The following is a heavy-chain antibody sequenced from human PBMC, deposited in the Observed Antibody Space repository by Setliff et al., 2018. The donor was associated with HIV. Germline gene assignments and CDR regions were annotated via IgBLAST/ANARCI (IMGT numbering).Heavy chain of an antibody. Sequence: PGGSLRLSCAASGFRFSTYWMTWVRQAPGKGLEWVANIKQDGSEKYYVDSVKGRFTLSRDNAKNSLYLQMNSLRAEDTAVYYCVRDGREVPGTFRQFDPWGQGTLVTVSS. CDR1: GFRFSTYW. V-gene: IGHV3-7*01. J-gene: IGHJ5*02. CDR3: VRDGREVPGTFRQFDP. D-gene: IGHD6-19*01. CDR2: IKQDGSEK.